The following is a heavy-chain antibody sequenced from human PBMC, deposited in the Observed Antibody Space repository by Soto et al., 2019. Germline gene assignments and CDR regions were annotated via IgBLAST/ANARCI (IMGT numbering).Heavy chain of an antibody. V-gene: IGHV4-59*01. Sequence: SETLSLTCTVSGGSISSYYWSWIRQPPGKGLEWIGYIYYSGSTNYNPSLKSRVTISVDTSKNQFSLKLSSVTAADTAVYYCARFYIADRKGYFDYWGQGTLVTVSS. CDR2: IYYSGST. D-gene: IGHD5-12*01. J-gene: IGHJ4*02. CDR1: GGSISSYY. CDR3: ARFYIADRKGYFDY.